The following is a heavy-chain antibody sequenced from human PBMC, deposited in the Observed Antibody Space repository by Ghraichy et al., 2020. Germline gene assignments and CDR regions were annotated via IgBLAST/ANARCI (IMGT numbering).Heavy chain of an antibody. CDR1: GYTLTELS. CDR2: FDPEDGET. D-gene: IGHD3-10*01. J-gene: IGHJ4*02. CDR3: ATDLNYYGSGSPDVHY. V-gene: IGHV1-24*01. Sequence: ASVKVSCKVSGYTLTELSMHWVRQAPGKGLEWMGGFDPEDGETIYAQKFQGRVTMTEDTSTDTAYMELSSLRSEDTAVYYCATDLNYYGSGSPDVHYWGQGTLVTVSS.